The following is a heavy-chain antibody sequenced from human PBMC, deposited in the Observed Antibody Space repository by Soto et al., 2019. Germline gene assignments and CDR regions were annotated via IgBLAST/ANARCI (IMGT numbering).Heavy chain of an antibody. D-gene: IGHD3-10*01. CDR1: GFSLSTSGMR. V-gene: IGHV2-70*04. CDR3: SIGGQDRVGMDV. J-gene: IGHJ6*02. Sequence: VSGPTLVNPTQTLTLTCTFSGFSLSTSGMRVSWIRQPPGKALEWLARIDWDDDKFYSTSLKTRLTISKDTSKNQVVLTMTNMDPVDTATYYWSIGGQDRVGMDVWGQGTTGNGS. CDR2: IDWDDDK.